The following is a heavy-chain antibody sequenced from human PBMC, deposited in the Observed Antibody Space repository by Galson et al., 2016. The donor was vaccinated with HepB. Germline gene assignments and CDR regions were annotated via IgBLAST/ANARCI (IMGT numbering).Heavy chain of an antibody. D-gene: IGHD1-26*01. Sequence: SLRLSCAASGFTFNIYAMSWVRQAPGKGLEWVADIWHDGWTKHYADSMKGRFTISRDNSLHTLYLHVSTLRVEDTAVYYCARSSPVGATHAGLDYWGQGTLVTVSS. CDR2: IWHDGWTK. CDR1: GFTFNIYA. J-gene: IGHJ4*02. CDR3: ARSSPVGATHAGLDY. V-gene: IGHV3-33*08.